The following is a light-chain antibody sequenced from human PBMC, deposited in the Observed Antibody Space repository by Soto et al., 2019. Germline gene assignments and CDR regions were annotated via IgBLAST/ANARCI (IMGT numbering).Light chain of an antibody. CDR1: QSVTNNY. CDR2: DAS. CDR3: QQCARSPLT. Sequence: EIVLTQSPGTLSLSPGESATLSCRASQSVTNNYLAWYQQKPGQAPRLLIADASRRATGIPDRFSGSGSGTEFTLTISRLEPEDFAVDYCQQCARSPLTFGQGTKVE. J-gene: IGKJ1*01. V-gene: IGKV3-20*01.